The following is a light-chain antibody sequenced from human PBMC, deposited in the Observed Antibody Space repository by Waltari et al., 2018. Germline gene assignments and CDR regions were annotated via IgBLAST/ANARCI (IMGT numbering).Light chain of an antibody. CDR1: GGSIASKD. Sequence: FMLTQPHSVSESPGKTITISCTGSGGSIASKDVQWFQQRPGSAPIILIFENDQRRPGVPDRFSGSTDRSSNSASLTISGLKTEDEAGYYCQSHDNNNVIFGGGTKLTVL. CDR3: QSHDNNNVI. CDR2: END. J-gene: IGLJ2*01. V-gene: IGLV6-57*02.